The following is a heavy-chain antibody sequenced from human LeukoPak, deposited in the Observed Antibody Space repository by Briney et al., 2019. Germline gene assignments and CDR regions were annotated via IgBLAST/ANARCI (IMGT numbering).Heavy chain of an antibody. CDR3: TRKHYSASGSLAI. D-gene: IGHD3-10*01. Sequence: TGGSLRLSCAASGFTFSSYSMSWVRQAPGEGLEWVSYISSNSSTIYYADSVKGRFTISRDNAEKSLYLQMNSLRDETTAVYYCTRKHYSASGSLAIWGQGTLVTVSS. CDR1: GFTFSSYS. J-gene: IGHJ4*02. V-gene: IGHV3-48*02. CDR2: ISSNSSTI.